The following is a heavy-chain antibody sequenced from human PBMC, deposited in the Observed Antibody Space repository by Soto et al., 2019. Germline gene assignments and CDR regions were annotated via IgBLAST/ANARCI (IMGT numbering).Heavy chain of an antibody. J-gene: IGHJ4*02. CDR1: GFSLSTSGVG. V-gene: IGHV2-5*02. D-gene: IGHD5-12*01. Sequence: QITLKESGPPLVKPTQTLTLTCTFSGFSLSTSGVGVGWIRQPPGKALEWLALIYWDDDKRYSPSLKSSITITKDTSKNPVVLTMTNTDPVDTATYYCAHRRADAVATILFDYWGQGTLVTVSS. CDR3: AHRRADAVATILFDY. CDR2: IYWDDDK.